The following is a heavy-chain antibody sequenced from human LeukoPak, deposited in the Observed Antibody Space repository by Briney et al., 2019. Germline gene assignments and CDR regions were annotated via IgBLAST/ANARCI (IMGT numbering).Heavy chain of an antibody. CDR3: ARRPRDSVNYDGPAGVDY. Sequence: SETLSLTCTVSGGSVNSVDYYWSWIRQPPGKGLEWIGYIYYSGSTYYSPSLKSQVTISIDTSKNQFSLRLNSVSAADTAIYFCARRPRDSVNYDGPAGVDYWGQGTRVTVSS. CDR2: IYYSGST. J-gene: IGHJ4*02. V-gene: IGHV4-30-4*08. CDR1: GGSVNSVDYY. D-gene: IGHD4-23*01.